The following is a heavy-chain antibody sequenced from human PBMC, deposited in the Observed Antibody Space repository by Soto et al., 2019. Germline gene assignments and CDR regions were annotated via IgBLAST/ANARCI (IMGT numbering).Heavy chain of an antibody. D-gene: IGHD6-19*01. CDR3: AKVLGSSGWVYWYFNL. J-gene: IGHJ2*01. CDR2: ISGSGAST. Sequence: EVQLLESGGGLVQPGGSLRLSCAASGFTFSSYAMSWVRQAPGKGLEWVSAISGSGASTYYANSVKGRFTISRDNSKNTLYLQMNRLRAEDTAVYDCAKVLGSSGWVYWYFNLWGRDTLVTVSS. CDR1: GFTFSSYA. V-gene: IGHV3-23*01.